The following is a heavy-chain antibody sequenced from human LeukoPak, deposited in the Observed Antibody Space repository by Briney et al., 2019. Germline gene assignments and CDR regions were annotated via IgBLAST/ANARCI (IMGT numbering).Heavy chain of an antibody. J-gene: IGHJ6*03. D-gene: IGHD6-13*01. V-gene: IGHV4-39*07. CDR3: ARGTDRGNYYYYYMDV. CDR2: IYYSGST. Sequence: KSSETLSLTCTVSGGSISSSNYYWGCIRQPPGKGLEWIGSIYYSGSTYYNPSLKSRVTISVDTSKNQFSLKLSSVTAADTAVYYCARGTDRGNYYYYYMDVWGKGTTVTVSS. CDR1: GGSISSSNYY.